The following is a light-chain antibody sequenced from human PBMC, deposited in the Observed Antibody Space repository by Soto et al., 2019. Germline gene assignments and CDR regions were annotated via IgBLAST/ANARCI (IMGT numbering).Light chain of an antibody. CDR1: SSDVGGYNY. J-gene: IGLJ3*02. V-gene: IGLV2-11*01. CDR2: DVS. Sequence: QSALTQPRSVSGSPGQSVTLSCTGTSSDVGGYNYVSWYQQHPGKAPKLMIYDVSKRPSGVPDRFSGSKSGNTASLTISGLQAEDEDDYYCCSYAGSYSRVFGGGTQLTVL. CDR3: CSYAGSYSRV.